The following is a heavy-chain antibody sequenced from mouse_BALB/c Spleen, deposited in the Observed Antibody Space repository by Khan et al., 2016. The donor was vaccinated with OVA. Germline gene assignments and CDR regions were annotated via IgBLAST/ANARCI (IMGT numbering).Heavy chain of an antibody. CDR3: GGMVRK. Sequence: VQLQQSGAELVKSGATVKMSCTASGFTINDSYMHWLKQWPEQGLEWIGNIDPSNGNTKYNPKFQGKATITADKSSSTAYLQLSSLTSEDTAVYYCGGMVRKWGQGTTLTVSS. J-gene: IGHJ2*01. CDR1: GFTINDSY. CDR2: IDPSNGNT. D-gene: IGHD1-1*02. V-gene: IGHV14-3*02.